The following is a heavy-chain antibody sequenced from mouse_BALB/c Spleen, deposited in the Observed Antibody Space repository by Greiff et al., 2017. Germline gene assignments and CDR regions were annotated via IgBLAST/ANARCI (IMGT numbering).Heavy chain of an antibody. CDR3: AIWLTGTYYYAMDY. CDR1: GFTFSSFG. D-gene: IGHD4-1*01. V-gene: IGHV5-17*02. Sequence: EVKLMESGGGLVQPGGSRKLSCAASGFTFSSFGMHWVRQAPEKGLEWVAYISSGSSTIYYADTVKGRFTISRDNPKNTLFLQMTSLRSEDTAMYYCAIWLTGTYYYAMDYWGQGTSVTVSS. J-gene: IGHJ4*01. CDR2: ISSGSSTI.